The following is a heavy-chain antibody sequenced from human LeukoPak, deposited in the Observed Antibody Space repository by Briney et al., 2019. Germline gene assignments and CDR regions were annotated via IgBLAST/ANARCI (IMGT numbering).Heavy chain of an antibody. CDR2: ISSSSSYM. CDR3: ARGQLRD. V-gene: IGHV3-21*01. CDR1: GFTFSSYS. D-gene: IGHD1-1*01. Sequence: GGSLRLSCAASGFTFSSYSMNWVRQAPGKGLEWVSSISSSSSYMYYADSVKGRFTISRDSAKNSLYLQMNSLRAEDTAVYYCARGQLRDWGQGTLVTVSS. J-gene: IGHJ4*02.